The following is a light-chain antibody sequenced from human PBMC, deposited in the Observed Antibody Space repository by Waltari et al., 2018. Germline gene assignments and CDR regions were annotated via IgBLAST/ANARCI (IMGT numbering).Light chain of an antibody. V-gene: IGKV1-39*01. CDR1: QNINTY. J-gene: IGKJ2*01. Sequence: DIQMTQSPSSLSASVGDRVTITCRASQNINTYLNWYQQTVGIAPKLLIYATSSLQSGVPSRFSGSGSGTHFTLTINSLQPEDFATYSCQQSYTTPRTFGQGTNLEIK. CDR2: ATS. CDR3: QQSYTTPRT.